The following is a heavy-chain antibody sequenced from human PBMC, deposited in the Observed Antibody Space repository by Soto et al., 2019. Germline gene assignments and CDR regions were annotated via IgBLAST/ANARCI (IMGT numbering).Heavy chain of an antibody. CDR2: ISYDGSNK. D-gene: IGHD3-22*01. CDR1: GFTFSSYA. V-gene: IGHV3-30-3*01. J-gene: IGHJ3*02. CDR3: ARDQDTMIVVVISLAFDI. Sequence: LRLSCAASGFTFSSYAMHWVRHAPGKGLEWVAVISYDGSNKYYADSVKGRFTISRDNSKNTLYLQMNSLRAEDTAVYYCARDQDTMIVVVISLAFDIWGQGTMVTVSS.